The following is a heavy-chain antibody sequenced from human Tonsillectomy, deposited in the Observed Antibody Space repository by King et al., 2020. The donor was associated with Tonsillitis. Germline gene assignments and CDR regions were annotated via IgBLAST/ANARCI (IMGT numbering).Heavy chain of an antibody. Sequence: VQLVESGGGLVQPGGSLRLSCAASGFTFSSYWMHWVRQAPGKGLVWVSRVNSDGSSTSYADSVKGRFTISRDNAKNTRYLRMNSLRAEDTAVYYCARDLGTYYCDSSGYGLDYWGQGTLVTVSS. CDR2: VNSDGSST. D-gene: IGHD3-22*01. V-gene: IGHV3-74*01. CDR3: ARDLGTYYCDSSGYGLDY. CDR1: GFTFSSYW. J-gene: IGHJ4*02.